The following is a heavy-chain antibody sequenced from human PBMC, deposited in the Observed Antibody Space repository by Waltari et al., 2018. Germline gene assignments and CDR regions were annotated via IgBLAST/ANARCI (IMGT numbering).Heavy chain of an antibody. Sequence: EVQLVESGGGLIQPGGSLRLSCAASGLIVSNNYMSWVRQAPGKGLEWVSVTKGGGNTFYSDSVKGRFTISTDDSSNTLSLQMNSLRVEDTAVYYCASDPGFANGMDGWGQGTTVTVSS. J-gene: IGHJ6*02. CDR3: ASDPGFANGMDG. V-gene: IGHV3-53*01. CDR2: TKGGGNT. CDR1: GLIVSNNY.